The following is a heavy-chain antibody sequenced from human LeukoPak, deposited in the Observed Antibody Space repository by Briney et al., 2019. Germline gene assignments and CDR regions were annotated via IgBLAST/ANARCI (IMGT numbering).Heavy chain of an antibody. J-gene: IGHJ5*02. CDR1: GGSISSGDYY. D-gene: IGHD3-3*01. CDR3: ARGQKITIFGVVIIGGNWFDP. V-gene: IGHV4-30-4*08. CDR2: IYYSGST. Sequence: SQTLSLTCTVSGGSISSGDYYWSWIRQPPGKGLEWIGYIYYSGSTYYNPSLKSRVTISVDTSKNQFSLKLSSVTAADTAVYYCARGQKITIFGVVIIGGNWFDPWGQGTLVTVSS.